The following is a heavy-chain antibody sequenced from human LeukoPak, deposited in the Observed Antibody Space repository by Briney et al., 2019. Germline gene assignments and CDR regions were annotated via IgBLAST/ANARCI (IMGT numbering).Heavy chain of an antibody. CDR3: ARTDCSGGSCSFDY. V-gene: IGHV4-39*07. Sequence: SETLSLTCTVSGGSISSSSYYWGWIRQPPGKGLEWIGSIYYSGSTNYNPSLKSRVTISVDTSKNQFSLKLSSVTAADTAVYYCARTDCSGGSCSFDYWGQGTLVTVSS. CDR2: IYYSGST. D-gene: IGHD2-15*01. J-gene: IGHJ4*02. CDR1: GGSISSSSYY.